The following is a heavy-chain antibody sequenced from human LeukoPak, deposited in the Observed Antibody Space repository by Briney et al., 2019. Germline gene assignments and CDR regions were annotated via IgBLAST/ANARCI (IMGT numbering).Heavy chain of an antibody. CDR3: AKDPQWLVGGIDY. D-gene: IGHD6-19*01. J-gene: IGHJ4*02. CDR1: GFTFSDYY. Sequence: PGGSLRLSCAASGFTFSDYYMSWIRQAPGKGLEWVAVISYDGSNKYYADSVKGRFTISRDNSKNTLYLQMNSLRAEDTAVYYCAKDPQWLVGGIDYWGQGTLVTVSS. V-gene: IGHV3-30*18. CDR2: ISYDGSNK.